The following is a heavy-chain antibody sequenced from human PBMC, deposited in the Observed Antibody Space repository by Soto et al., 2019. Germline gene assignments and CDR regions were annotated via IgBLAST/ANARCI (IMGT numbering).Heavy chain of an antibody. CDR3: ARVREGAGEQWLRKTRGYFDY. CDR2: IYYSGST. J-gene: IGHJ4*02. D-gene: IGHD6-19*01. CDR1: GGSISSYY. V-gene: IGHV4-59*08. Sequence: KQSQTLSLTCTVSGGSISSYYWSWIRQPPGKGLEWIGYIYYSGSTNYNPSLKSRVTISVDTSKNQFSLKLSSVTAADTAVYYCARVREGAGEQWLRKTRGYFDYWGQGTLVTVSS.